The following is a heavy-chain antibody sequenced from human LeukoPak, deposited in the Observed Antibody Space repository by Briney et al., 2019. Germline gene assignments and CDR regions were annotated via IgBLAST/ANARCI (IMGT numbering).Heavy chain of an antibody. J-gene: IGHJ4*02. CDR3: ARSSGSYPTPDY. V-gene: IGHV1-46*01. Sequence: ASVKVSCKASGYTFTSYYMHWVRQAPGQGLEWMGIINPSGGSTSYAQKFQGRVTMTRDTSTSTVYMELSSLRSEDTAVYYCARSSGSYPTPDYWGQGTLVTASS. CDR1: GYTFTSYY. D-gene: IGHD1-26*01. CDR2: INPSGGST.